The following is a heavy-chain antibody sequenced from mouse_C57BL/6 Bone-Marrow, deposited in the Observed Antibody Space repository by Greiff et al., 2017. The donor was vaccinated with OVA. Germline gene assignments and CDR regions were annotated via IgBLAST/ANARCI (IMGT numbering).Heavy chain of an antibody. V-gene: IGHV1-26*01. CDR3: AREEGITTVVATPYWYFDV. J-gene: IGHJ1*03. Sequence: EVKLQQSGPELVKPGASVKISCKASGYTFTDYYMNWVKQSHGKSLEWIGDINPNNGGTSYNQKFKGKATLTVDKSSSTAYMELRSLTSEDSAVYYCAREEGITTVVATPYWYFDVWGTGTTVTVSS. CDR2: INPNNGGT. D-gene: IGHD1-1*01. CDR1: GYTFTDYY.